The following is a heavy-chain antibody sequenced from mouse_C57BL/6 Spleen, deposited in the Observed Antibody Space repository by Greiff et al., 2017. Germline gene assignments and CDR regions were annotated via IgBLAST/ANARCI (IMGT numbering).Heavy chain of an antibody. CDR2: IDPSDSYT. V-gene: IGHV1-50*01. D-gene: IGHD2-3*01. Sequence: QVQLQQPGAELVKPGASVKLSCKASGYTFTSYWMQWVKQRPGPGLEWIGEIDPSDSYTNYNQKFKGKATLTVDTSSSTAYMQLSSLTSEDSAVYYCARGNDGYFDYWGQGTTLTVSS. J-gene: IGHJ2*01. CDR3: ARGNDGYFDY. CDR1: GYTFTSYW.